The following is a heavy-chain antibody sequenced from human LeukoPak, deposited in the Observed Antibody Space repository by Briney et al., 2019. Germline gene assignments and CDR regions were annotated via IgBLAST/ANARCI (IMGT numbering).Heavy chain of an antibody. CDR1: GYSFTNSW. CDR3: ARPVTGVSPSGAIDF. CDR2: IWPGGSDT. V-gene: IGHV5-51*01. Sequence: GESLRISCKGSGYSFTNSWIGWVRQKPGKGLEWMGIIWPGGSDTRYSPSFQGQVTIPADKSITTAYLQWSSLKASDTAMYYCARPVTGVSPSGAIDFWGQGTQVTVSS. J-gene: IGHJ4*02. D-gene: IGHD1-26*01.